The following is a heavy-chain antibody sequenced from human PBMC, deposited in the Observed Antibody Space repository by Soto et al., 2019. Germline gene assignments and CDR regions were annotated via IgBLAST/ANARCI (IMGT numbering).Heavy chain of an antibody. V-gene: IGHV1-2*02. Sequence: ASVKVSCKASGYTFTGYYMHWVRQAPGQGLEWMGWINPNSGGTNYAQKFQGRVTMTRDTSISTAYMELSRLRSDDTAVYYCERESHPESKLSGRYYYYYGIDVWGQGTPVTVSS. CDR3: ERESHPESKLSGRYYYYYGIDV. CDR1: GYTFTGYY. J-gene: IGHJ6*02. D-gene: IGHD1-26*01. CDR2: INPNSGGT.